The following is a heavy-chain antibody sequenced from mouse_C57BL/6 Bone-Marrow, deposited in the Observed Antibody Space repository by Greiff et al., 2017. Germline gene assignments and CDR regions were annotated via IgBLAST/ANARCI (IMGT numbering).Heavy chain of an antibody. V-gene: IGHV1-69*01. CDR3: ARGYYGNGYGYYAMDY. D-gene: IGHD1-1*01. CDR2: IDPSASYT. J-gene: IGHJ4*01. CDR1: GYTFTSYW. Sequence: QVQLQQPGAELVMPGASVKLSCKASGYTFTSYWMHWVKQRPGQGLEWIGEIDPSASYTNYNQKFKGNSTLTVDTSSSTAYMQLSSLTSEDSAVYYWARGYYGNGYGYYAMDYWGQGTSVTVSS.